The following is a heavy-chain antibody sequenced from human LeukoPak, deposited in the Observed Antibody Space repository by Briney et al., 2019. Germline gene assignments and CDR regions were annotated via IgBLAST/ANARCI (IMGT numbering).Heavy chain of an antibody. Sequence: PSETLSLTCAVYGGSSSGYYWSWIRQPPGKGLEWIGEINHSGSTNYNPSLKSRVTISVDTSKNQFSLKLSSVTAADTAVYYCARGRFNGILTGYVSRFRYYGMDVWGQGTTVTVSS. CDR1: GGSSSGYY. CDR3: ARGRFNGILTGYVSRFRYYGMDV. J-gene: IGHJ6*02. CDR2: INHSGST. V-gene: IGHV4-34*01. D-gene: IGHD3-9*01.